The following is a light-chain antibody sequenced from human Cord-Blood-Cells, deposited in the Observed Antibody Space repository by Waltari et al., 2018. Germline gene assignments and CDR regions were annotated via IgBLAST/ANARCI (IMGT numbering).Light chain of an antibody. V-gene: IGKV4-1*01. CDR3: QQYYSTPQGT. Sequence: DIVMTQSPDSLAVSLGERDTINCKSSQSVLYSSNNKNYLAWYQQKPGQPPKLLIYWASTRESGVPDRFSGSGSGTDFTLTISSLQAEDVAVYYCQQYYSTPQGTFGQGTKVEIK. CDR2: WAS. CDR1: QSVLYSSNNKNY. J-gene: IGKJ1*01.